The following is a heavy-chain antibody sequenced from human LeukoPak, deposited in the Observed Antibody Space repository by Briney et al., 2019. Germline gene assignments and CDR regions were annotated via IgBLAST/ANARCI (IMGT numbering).Heavy chain of an antibody. CDR1: GFTFSSYA. D-gene: IGHD3-3*01. CDR3: AKVGRRVLEWLPISPFFDY. Sequence: GGSLRLSCAASGFTFSSYAMSWVRQAPGKGLEWVSAISGSGGSTYYADSVKGRFTISRDNSKNTLYLQMNSLRAEDTAVYYCAKVGRRVLEWLPISPFFDYWGQGTLVTVSS. V-gene: IGHV3-23*01. J-gene: IGHJ4*02. CDR2: ISGSGGST.